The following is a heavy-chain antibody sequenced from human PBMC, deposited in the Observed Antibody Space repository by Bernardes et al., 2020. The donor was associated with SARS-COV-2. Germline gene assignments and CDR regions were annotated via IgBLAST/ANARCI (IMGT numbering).Heavy chain of an antibody. Sequence: GGSLRLSCAASGFTFSIYAMSWVRQAPGKGLEWVSSIDKSGGHTYYVDSVKGRFTISRDNSKNMLYLQMNSLRAEDTAVYYCAKRPVAGDYWGQGTLVTVSS. CDR2: IDKSGGHT. J-gene: IGHJ4*02. CDR1: GFTFSIYA. D-gene: IGHD6-19*01. V-gene: IGHV3-23*01. CDR3: AKRPVAGDY.